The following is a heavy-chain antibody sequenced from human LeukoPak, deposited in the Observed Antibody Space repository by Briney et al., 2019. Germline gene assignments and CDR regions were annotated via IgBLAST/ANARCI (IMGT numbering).Heavy chain of an antibody. CDR2: INIDGTTT. Sequence: PGGSLGLSCAASGFTFTTYWMHWVRQAPGKGLVWVARINIDGTTTYYADYVKGRFTISRDNAKNTVSLEMSSLRDDDTAVYHCVRAGASGTYGQFDAWGQGALVTVSS. CDR1: GFTFTTYW. V-gene: IGHV3-74*01. J-gene: IGHJ5*02. CDR3: VRAGASGTYGQFDA. D-gene: IGHD3-10*01.